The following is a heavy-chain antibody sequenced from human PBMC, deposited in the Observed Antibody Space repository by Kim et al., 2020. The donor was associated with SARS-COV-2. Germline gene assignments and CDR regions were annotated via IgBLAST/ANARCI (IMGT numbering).Heavy chain of an antibody. V-gene: IGHV4-39*01. J-gene: IGHJ5*02. CDR2: IYYSGST. Sequence: SETLSLTCTVSGGSISSSSYYWGWIRQPPGKGLEWIGSIYYSGSTYYNPSLKSRVTISVDTSKNQFSLKLSSVTAADTAVYYCARRPRQDSVVVVAADRSSPSWFDPWGQGTLVTVSS. D-gene: IGHD2-15*01. CDR3: ARRPRQDSVVVVAADRSSPSWFDP. CDR1: GGSISSSSYY.